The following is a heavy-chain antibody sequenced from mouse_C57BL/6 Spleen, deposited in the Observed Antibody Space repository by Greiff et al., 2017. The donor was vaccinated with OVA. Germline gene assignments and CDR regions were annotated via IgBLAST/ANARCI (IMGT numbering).Heavy chain of an antibody. D-gene: IGHD2-4*01. CDR1: GYTFTSYG. V-gene: IGHV1-81*01. Sequence: QVQLQQSGAELARPGASVKLSCKASGYTFTSYGISWVKQRTGQGLEWIGEIYPRSGNTYYNEKFKGKATLTADKSSSTAYMELRSLTSDDSAVYFCARLVDYEAWFAYWGQGTLVTVSA. J-gene: IGHJ3*01. CDR2: IYPRSGNT. CDR3: ARLVDYEAWFAY.